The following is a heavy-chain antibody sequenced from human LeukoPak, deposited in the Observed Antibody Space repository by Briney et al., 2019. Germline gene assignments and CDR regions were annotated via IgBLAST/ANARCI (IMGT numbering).Heavy chain of an antibody. CDR2: INPSGGST. Sequence: VASVKVSCKAYGYTFTSYYMHWVRQAPGQGLQWMGIINPSGGSTDYAQNFQGRVTMTRDTSTSTVYMELSSLRSEDTAVYYCARGDLSVSGSALAFDYWGQGTLVTVSS. J-gene: IGHJ4*02. CDR1: GYTFTSYY. V-gene: IGHV1-46*01. CDR3: ARGDLSVSGSALAFDY. D-gene: IGHD1-26*01.